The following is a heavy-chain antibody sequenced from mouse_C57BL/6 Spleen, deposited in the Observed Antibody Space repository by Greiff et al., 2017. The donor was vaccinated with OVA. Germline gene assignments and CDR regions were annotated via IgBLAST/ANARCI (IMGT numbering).Heavy chain of an antibody. J-gene: IGHJ2*01. V-gene: IGHV1-62-2*01. D-gene: IGHD1-1*01. CDR2: IYPGSGSI. Sequence: VQLQQSGAELVKPGASVKLSCKASGYTFTEYTIHWVKQRSGQGLEWIGWIYPGSGSIKYNEKFKDKATLTADKSSSTAYMELSRMTSDDSAVYFCAIHKGTPDYYGSSYYFDYWGQGTTLTVSS. CDR1: GYTFTEYT. CDR3: AIHKGTPDYYGSSYYFDY.